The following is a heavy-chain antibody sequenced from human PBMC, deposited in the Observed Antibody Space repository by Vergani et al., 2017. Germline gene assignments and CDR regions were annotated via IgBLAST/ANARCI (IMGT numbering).Heavy chain of an antibody. Sequence: EVQLVESGGGLVQPGGSLRLSCAASGFTFSTYSMNWVRQAPGKGLEWVSYISSSSSTIYYADSVKGRFTISRDNAKNSLYLQMSSLRAVDTAVYYCARAWSRDFDYWGQGTLVTVSS. V-gene: IGHV3-48*01. J-gene: IGHJ4*02. CDR2: ISSSSSTI. CDR3: ARAWSRDFDY. CDR1: GFTFSTYS. D-gene: IGHD3-3*01.